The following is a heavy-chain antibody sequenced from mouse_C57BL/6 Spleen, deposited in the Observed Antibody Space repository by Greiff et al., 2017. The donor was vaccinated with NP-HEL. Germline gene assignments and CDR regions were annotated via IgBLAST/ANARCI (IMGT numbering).Heavy chain of an antibody. CDR3: ARLRTIYDGFYFDY. V-gene: IGHV5-6*02. D-gene: IGHD2-3*01. CDR2: ISSGGSYT. CDR1: GFTFSSYG. J-gene: IGHJ2*01. Sequence: EVKLVESGGDLVKPGGSLKLSCAASGFTFSSYGMSWVRQTPDKRLEWVATISSGGSYTYYPDSVKGRFTISRDNAKNTLYLQMSSLKSEDTAMYYCARLRTIYDGFYFDYWGQGTTLTVSS.